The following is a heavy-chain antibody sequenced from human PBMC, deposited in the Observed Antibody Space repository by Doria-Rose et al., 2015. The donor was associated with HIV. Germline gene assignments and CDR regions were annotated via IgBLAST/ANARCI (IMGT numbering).Heavy chain of an antibody. CDR1: GVSLSSPGMG. V-gene: IGHV2-26*01. J-gene: IGHJ4*02. Sequence: QVTLKESGPVLVKPTETLTLTCTVSGVSLSSPGMGVSWIRQPPGKALEWLANIFSDDDRSYKTSLKSRLTISRGTSKGKVVITMTDMHPVDTATYYCARIKSSRWYHKYYFDFWGQGTPVIVSA. D-gene: IGHD6-13*01. CDR3: ARIKSSRWYHKYYFDF. CDR2: IFSDDDR.